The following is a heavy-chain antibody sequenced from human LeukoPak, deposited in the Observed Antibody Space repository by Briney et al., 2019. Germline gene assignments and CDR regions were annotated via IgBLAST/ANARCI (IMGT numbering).Heavy chain of an antibody. CDR1: GFTFSSYG. CDR2: IWYDGSNK. CDR3: ARDTRDPGSYYYYYGMDV. D-gene: IGHD1-1*01. V-gene: IGHV3-33*01. Sequence: GGSLRLSCAASGFTFSSYGMHWVRQAPGKGLEWVAVIWYDGSNKYYADSVKGRFTISRDNPKNTLYLQMNSLRAEDTAVYYCARDTRDPGSYYYYYGMDVWGQGTTVTVSS. J-gene: IGHJ6*02.